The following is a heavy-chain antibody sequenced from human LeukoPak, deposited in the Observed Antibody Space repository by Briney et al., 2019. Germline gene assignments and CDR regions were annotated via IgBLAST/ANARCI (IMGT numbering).Heavy chain of an antibody. J-gene: IGHJ6*03. V-gene: IGHV3-33*01. CDR3: AREHRHIMITSGYMDV. CDR2: IWYDGSNK. CDR1: GFTFSSYG. Sequence: GGSLRLSCAASGFTFSSYGMHWVRQAPGKGLEWVAVIWYDGSNKYYADSVKGRFTISRDNSKNTLYLQMNSLRAEDTAVYYCAREHRHIMITSGYMDVWGKGTTVTVSS. D-gene: IGHD3-16*01.